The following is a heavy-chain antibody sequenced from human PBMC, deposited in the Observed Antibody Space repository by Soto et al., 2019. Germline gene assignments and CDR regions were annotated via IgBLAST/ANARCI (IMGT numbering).Heavy chain of an antibody. Sequence: GGSLRLSCAASGFTFSSYGMHWVRQAPGKGLEWVAVIWYDGSNKYYADSVKGRFTISRDNSKNTLYLQMNSLRAEDTAVYYCARDGNYGLRSLYYFDYWGQGTLVTVSS. CDR2: IWYDGSNK. CDR1: GFTFSSYG. CDR3: ARDGNYGLRSLYYFDY. J-gene: IGHJ4*02. V-gene: IGHV3-33*01. D-gene: IGHD4-17*01.